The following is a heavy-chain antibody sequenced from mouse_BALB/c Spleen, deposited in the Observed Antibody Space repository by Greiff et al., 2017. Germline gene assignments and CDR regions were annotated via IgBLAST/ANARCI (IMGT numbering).Heavy chain of an antibody. CDR3: ASPGDSSGFYAMDY. CDR2: IWSDGST. V-gene: IGHV2-6-2*01. D-gene: IGHD3-2*01. J-gene: IGHJ4*01. Sequence: VQLVESGPDLVAPSQSLSITCTVSGFSLTSYGVHWVRQPPGKGLEWLVVIWSDGSTTYNSALKSRLSISKDNSKSQVFLKMNSLQTDDTAMYYCASPGDSSGFYAMDYWGQGTSVTVSS. CDR1: GFSLTSYG.